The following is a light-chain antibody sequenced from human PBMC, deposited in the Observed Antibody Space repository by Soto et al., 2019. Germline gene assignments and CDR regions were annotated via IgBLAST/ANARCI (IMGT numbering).Light chain of an antibody. J-gene: IGKJ1*01. CDR2: YAS. CDR3: QQFGSSPRT. CDR1: QSLAMNS. Sequence: DIVMTQSPGTLSLFPGERATLSCRASQSLAMNSLTWYQQKPGHPPKVLFYYASNRATGIPYRFSGSGSGTDFTLTISRLEPEDSAVYYCQQFGSSPRTFGQGTRVEIK. V-gene: IGKV3-20*01.